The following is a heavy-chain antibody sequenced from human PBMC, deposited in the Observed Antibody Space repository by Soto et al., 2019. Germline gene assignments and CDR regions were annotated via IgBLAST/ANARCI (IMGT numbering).Heavy chain of an antibody. Sequence: GGSLGLSCAASGFTFSSYWMHWVRQAPGKGLVWVSRINSDGSSTSYADSVKGRFTISRDNAKNTLYLQMNSLRAEDTAVYYCARDGYRYGYVPHDYWGQGTLVTVSS. CDR1: GFTFSSYW. J-gene: IGHJ4*02. V-gene: IGHV3-74*01. D-gene: IGHD5-18*01. CDR2: INSDGSST. CDR3: ARDGYRYGYVPHDY.